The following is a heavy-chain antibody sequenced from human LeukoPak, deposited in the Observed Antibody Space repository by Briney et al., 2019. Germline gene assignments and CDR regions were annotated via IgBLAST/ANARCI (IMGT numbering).Heavy chain of an antibody. D-gene: IGHD3-10*01. CDR2: IDTTAGNP. CDR1: GYPFSAHF. Sequence: ASVKVSCKASGYPFSAHFLNWVRQAPGQGLEWMGNIDTTAGNPRYAQDFTGRFVFSLDTSVSTAYLQITSLKADDTAAYYCVRGTPTPGMDYWGQGTQVTVSS. J-gene: IGHJ4*02. CDR3: VRGTPTPGMDY. V-gene: IGHV7-4-1*02.